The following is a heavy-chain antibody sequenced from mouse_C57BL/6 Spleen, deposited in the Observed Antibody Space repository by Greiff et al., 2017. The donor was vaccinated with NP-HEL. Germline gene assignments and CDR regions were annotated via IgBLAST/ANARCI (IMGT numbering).Heavy chain of an antibody. CDR1: GYAFTNYL. J-gene: IGHJ2*01. CDR3: ARDGYPYYFDY. V-gene: IGHV1-54*01. Sequence: QVQLQQSGAELVRPGTSVKVSCKASGYAFTNYLIEWVKQRPGQGLEWIGVINPGSGGTNYNEKFKGKATLTADKSSSTAYMQLSSLTSEDSAVYFCARDGYPYYFDYWGQGTTLTVSS. CDR2: INPGSGGT. D-gene: IGHD2-3*01.